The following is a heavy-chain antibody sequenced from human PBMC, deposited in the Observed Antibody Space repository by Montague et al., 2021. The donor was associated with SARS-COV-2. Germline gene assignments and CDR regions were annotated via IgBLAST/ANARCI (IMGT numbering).Heavy chain of an antibody. CDR1: GGSIRSTSFY. D-gene: IGHD4-17*01. J-gene: IGHJ4*02. CDR2: ISSSGYT. CDR3: ASDYDDYLDF. V-gene: IGHV4-39*01. Sequence: SETLSLTCAVSGGSIRSTSFYWVWSRQPPGKGLEWIGSISSSGYTYYNPTPKSRVTIFVYTSKNQFSLRLISVTAADTAVYYCASDYDDYLDFWGQGNLVTVSS.